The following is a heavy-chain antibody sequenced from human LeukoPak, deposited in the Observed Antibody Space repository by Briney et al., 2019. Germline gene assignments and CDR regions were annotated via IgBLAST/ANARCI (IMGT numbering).Heavy chain of an antibody. Sequence: GGSLRLSCAASGFTFSSYAMSWVRQAPGKGLEWVSAISGSGGSTYYADSMKGRFTISRDNSKNTLYLQMNSLRVEDTAVYYCAKDYCTSTSCYHIDYWGQGTLVTVSS. CDR2: ISGSGGST. V-gene: IGHV3-23*01. CDR1: GFTFSSYA. CDR3: AKDYCTSTSCYHIDY. D-gene: IGHD2-2*01. J-gene: IGHJ4*02.